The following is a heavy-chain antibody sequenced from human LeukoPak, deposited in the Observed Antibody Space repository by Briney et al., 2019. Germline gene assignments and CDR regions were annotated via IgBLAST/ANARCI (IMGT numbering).Heavy chain of an antibody. Sequence: RSSETLSLTCTVSGGSISSYYWSWIRQPPGKGLEWIGYIYYSGSTNYNPSLKSRVTISVDTSKNQFSLKLSSVTAADTAVYYCARTGSSSWYSAIYWGQGTLVTVSS. V-gene: IGHV4-59*08. CDR1: GGSISSYY. D-gene: IGHD6-13*01. CDR3: ARTGSSSWYSAIY. J-gene: IGHJ4*02. CDR2: IYYSGST.